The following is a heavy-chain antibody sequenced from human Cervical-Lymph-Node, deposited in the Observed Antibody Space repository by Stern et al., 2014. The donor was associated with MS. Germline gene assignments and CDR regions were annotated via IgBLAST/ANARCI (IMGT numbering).Heavy chain of an antibody. CDR2: IVPIFGTA. CDR1: GGTFISYT. V-gene: IGHV1-69*01. D-gene: IGHD4-23*01. CDR3: AGASGKKYYYYYGMDV. Sequence: QLVQSGAEVKKPGSSVRVSCKASGGTFISYTISWVRQAPGQGLEWMGGIVPIFGTANYAQKFQGRVTITADESTSTAYMELSSLRSEDTAVYYCAGASGKKYYYYYGMDVWGQGTTVTVSS. J-gene: IGHJ6*02.